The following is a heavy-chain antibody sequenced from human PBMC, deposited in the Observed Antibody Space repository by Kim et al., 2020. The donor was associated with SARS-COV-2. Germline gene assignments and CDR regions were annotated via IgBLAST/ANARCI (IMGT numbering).Heavy chain of an antibody. J-gene: IGHJ6*02. D-gene: IGHD3-22*01. CDR1: GGTFSSYA. CDR2: IIPIFGTA. V-gene: IGHV1-69*13. CDR3: ASRGNAARPYYDSSGRAHYYGMDV. Sequence: SVKVSCKASGGTFSSYAISWVRQAPGQGLEWMGGIIPIFGTANYAQKFQGRVTITADESTSTAYMELSSLRSEDTAVYYCASRGNAARPYYDSSGRAHYYGMDVWGQGTTVTVSS.